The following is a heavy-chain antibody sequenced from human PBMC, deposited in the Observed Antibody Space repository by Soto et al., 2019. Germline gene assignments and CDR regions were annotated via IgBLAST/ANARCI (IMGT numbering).Heavy chain of an antibody. J-gene: IGHJ3*02. Sequence: GAAVKISCKSCGYRFTTYWSAWVGQMPGKGLEWMGIIYPGDSDTRYGPSFQGQVPISADKSINTAYLQWSSLKASDTAIFYGAGRKGVGNTVFEIWGKGTMDPGS. V-gene: IGHV5-51*01. CDR3: AGRKGVGNTVFEI. D-gene: IGHD3-10*01. CDR2: IYPGDSDT. CDR1: GYRFTTYW.